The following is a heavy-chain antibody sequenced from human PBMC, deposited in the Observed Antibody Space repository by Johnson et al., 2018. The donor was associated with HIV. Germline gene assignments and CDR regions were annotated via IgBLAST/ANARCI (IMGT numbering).Heavy chain of an antibody. D-gene: IGHD1-26*01. Sequence: QVQLVESGGGVVQPGRSLRLSCAASGFTFSSYAMHWVRQAPGKGLEWVAVISYDGRNKYYADSVKGRFTISRDNSKNTLYLQMESLRVEDTAINYCAKAWELLGRRAALDIWGQGTMVTVSS. CDR3: AKAWELLGRRAALDI. CDR2: ISYDGRNK. J-gene: IGHJ3*02. CDR1: GFTFSSYA. V-gene: IGHV3-30-3*01.